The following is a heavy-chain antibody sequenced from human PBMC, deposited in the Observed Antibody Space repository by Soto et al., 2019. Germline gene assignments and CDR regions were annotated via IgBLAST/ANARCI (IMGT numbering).Heavy chain of an antibody. Sequence: ASVKVSCKASGYTFTRYNMHWVRQAPGQRLEWMGWINAGNGNTKYSQKFQGRVTMTRDTSTSTVYMELSSLRSEDTAVYYCARGKELLNWFDPWGQGTLVTVSS. CDR2: INAGNGNT. V-gene: IGHV1-3*01. J-gene: IGHJ5*02. D-gene: IGHD3-10*01. CDR1: GYTFTRYN. CDR3: ARGKELLNWFDP.